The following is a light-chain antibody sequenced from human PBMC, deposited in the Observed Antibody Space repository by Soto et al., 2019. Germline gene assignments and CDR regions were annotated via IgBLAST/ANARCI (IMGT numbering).Light chain of an antibody. CDR2: AAS. CDR1: HDVTTY. V-gene: IGKV3-15*01. J-gene: IGKJ1*01. Sequence: EIVMTQSPAALSVSAGERATLCWRASHDVTTYVAWYQPQSGQAPRLLSDAASPRATGIPARFSGSGSGTEFSLAISSLQSEDFAVYYCQQYINWPRTFGQGTKVDIK. CDR3: QQYINWPRT.